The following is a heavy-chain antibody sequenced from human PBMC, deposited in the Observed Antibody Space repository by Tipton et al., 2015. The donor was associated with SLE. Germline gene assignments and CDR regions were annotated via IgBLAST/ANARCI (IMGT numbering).Heavy chain of an antibody. CDR1: GLTFTSYA. D-gene: IGHD6-13*01. Sequence: GSLRLSCAASGLTFTSYAMSWVRQAPGKGLEWVSGISASGGRTYYADSMKGRFTISRDNSKNTVFLQMTSLRAEDTAVYYCAQDNSSWSIPFEYFFYGMDVWGQGTTVTVSS. CDR2: ISASGGRT. J-gene: IGHJ6*02. V-gene: IGHV3-23*01. CDR3: AQDNSSWSIPFEYFFYGMDV.